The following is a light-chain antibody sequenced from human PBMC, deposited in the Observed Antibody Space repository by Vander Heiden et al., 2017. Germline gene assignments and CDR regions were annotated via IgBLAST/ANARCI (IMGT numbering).Light chain of an antibody. CDR2: SAA. CDR3: QLTYNEHPGLT. J-gene: IGKJ4*01. CDR1: QGISSY. Sequence: DVQLPQSPYSLSASVGDRVTITCRVSQGISSYLNWYRQKPGKVPKLLIYSAANLQSVVKSRFSRSEFGIDVTLTISSLQPEDVAPYFGQLTYNEHPGLTFGGGTKLEIK. V-gene: IGKV1-27*01.